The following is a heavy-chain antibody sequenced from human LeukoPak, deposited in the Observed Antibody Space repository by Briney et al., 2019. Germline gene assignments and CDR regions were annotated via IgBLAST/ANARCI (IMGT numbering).Heavy chain of an antibody. D-gene: IGHD5-24*01. CDR2: IYYSGST. V-gene: IGHV4-59*08. J-gene: IGHJ4*02. CDR3: ARLGDGDNLRYFDY. Sequence: GSLRLSCSASGFTFSSYAMHWVRQAPGKGLEWIGYIYYSGSTNYNPSLKSRVTISVDTSKNQFSLKLSSVTAADTAVYYCARLGDGDNLRYFDYWGQGTLVTVSS. CDR1: GFTFSSYA.